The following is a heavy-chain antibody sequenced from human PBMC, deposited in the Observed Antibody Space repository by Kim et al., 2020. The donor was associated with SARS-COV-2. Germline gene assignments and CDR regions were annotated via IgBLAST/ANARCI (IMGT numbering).Heavy chain of an antibody. V-gene: IGHV4-34*01. CDR1: GGSFSGYY. Sequence: SETLSLTCAVYGGSFSGYYWSWIRQPPGKGLEWIGEINHSGSTNYNPSLKSRVTISVDTSKNQFSLKLSSVTAADTAVYYCARGKRDSSGWPFDYWGQGT. J-gene: IGHJ4*02. CDR3: ARGKRDSSGWPFDY. CDR2: INHSGST. D-gene: IGHD6-19*01.